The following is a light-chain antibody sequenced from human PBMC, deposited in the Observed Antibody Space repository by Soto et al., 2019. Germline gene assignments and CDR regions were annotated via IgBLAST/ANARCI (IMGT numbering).Light chain of an antibody. CDR1: ASNIGSNP. J-gene: IGLJ1*01. CDR3: QSYDSSLSGYV. V-gene: IGLV1-44*01. CDR2: SSS. Sequence: QSVVTQPPSASGTPGQRVTISCSGSASNIGSNPVNWYQQLPGTAPKLLIYSSSHRPSGVPDRISGSKSGASASLAITGLRAEDEADYYCQSYDSSLSGYVFGTGTKLTVL.